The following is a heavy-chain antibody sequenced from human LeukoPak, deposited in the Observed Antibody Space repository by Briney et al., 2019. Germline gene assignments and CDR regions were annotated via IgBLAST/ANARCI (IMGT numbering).Heavy chain of an antibody. CDR3: ARGPDTAMVHFDY. Sequence: SSETLSLTCTVSGGSISSGDYYWSWIRQPPGKGLEWIGYIYYSGSTYYNPSLKSRVTISVDTSKNQFSLKLSSVTAAHTAVYYCARGPDTAMVHFDYWGQGTLVTVSS. CDR2: IYYSGST. J-gene: IGHJ4*02. D-gene: IGHD5-18*01. V-gene: IGHV4-30-4*08. CDR1: GGSISSGDYY.